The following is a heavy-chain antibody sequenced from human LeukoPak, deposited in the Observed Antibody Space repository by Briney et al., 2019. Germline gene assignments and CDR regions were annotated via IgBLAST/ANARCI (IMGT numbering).Heavy chain of an antibody. V-gene: IGHV3-20*04. D-gene: IGHD6-13*01. CDR2: INWNGGST. Sequence: GGSLSLSCAASGFTFDDYGMSWVRQAPGKGLEWVSGINWNGGSTGYADSVKGRFTISRDSSKNTLYLQMNSLRADDTAVYYCARDLRAAAGTWLDYWGQGTLVTVSS. CDR1: GFTFDDYG. J-gene: IGHJ4*02. CDR3: ARDLRAAAGTWLDY.